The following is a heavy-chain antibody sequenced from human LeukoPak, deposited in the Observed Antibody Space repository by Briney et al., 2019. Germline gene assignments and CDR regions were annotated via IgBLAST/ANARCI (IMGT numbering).Heavy chain of an antibody. Sequence: ASVKVSCTVSGSSLSALSMHWVRQSPPRGLEWLGGFHPENDEIIYAQNLQGRVTMTTDTSTSTAYMELRSLRSDDTAVCYCASSLYSSSWYDSAGYWGQGTLVTVSS. D-gene: IGHD6-13*01. CDR2: FHPENDEI. J-gene: IGHJ4*02. V-gene: IGHV1-24*01. CDR1: GSSLSALS. CDR3: ASSLYSSSWYDSAGY.